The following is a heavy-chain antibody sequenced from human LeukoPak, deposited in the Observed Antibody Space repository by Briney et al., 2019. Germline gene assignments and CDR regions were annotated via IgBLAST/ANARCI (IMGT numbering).Heavy chain of an antibody. CDR3: ARYYVGYSSYFDY. CDR2: INPSGGST. V-gene: IGHV1-46*01. D-gene: IGHD6-13*01. CDR1: GYTFSAYE. Sequence: ASVKVSCKASGYTFSAYEINWVRQAPGQGLEWMGIINPSGGSTSYAQKFQGRVTMTRDTSTSTVYMELSSLRSEDTAVYYCARYYVGYSSYFDYWGQGTLVTVSS. J-gene: IGHJ4*02.